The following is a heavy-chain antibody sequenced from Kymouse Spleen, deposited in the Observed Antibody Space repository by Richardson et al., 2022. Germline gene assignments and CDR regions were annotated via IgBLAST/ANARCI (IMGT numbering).Heavy chain of an antibody. D-gene: IGHD1-20*01,IGHD1-7*01. V-gene: IGHV4-39*01. J-gene: IGHJ6*02. CDR3: AAGITGPPESYGMDV. CDR2: IYYSGST. CDR1: GGSISSSSYY. Sequence: QLQLQESGPGLVKPSETLSLTCTVSGGSISSSSYYWGWIRQPPGKGLEWIGSIYYSGSTYYNPSLKSRVTISVDTSKNQFSLKLSSVTAADTAVYYCAAGITGPPESYGMDVWGQGTTVTVSS.